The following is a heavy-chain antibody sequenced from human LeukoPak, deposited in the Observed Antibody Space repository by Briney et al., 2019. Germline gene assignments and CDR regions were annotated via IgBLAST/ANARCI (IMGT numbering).Heavy chain of an antibody. V-gene: IGHV3-30-3*01. Sequence: PGGSLRLSCAASGFTFSSYAMHWVRQAPGKGLEWVAVISYDGSNKYYADSVKGRFTISRDNSKNTLYLQMNSLRAEDTAVYYCARAPLEIVAIDYWGQGALVAVSS. D-gene: IGHD5-12*01. CDR1: GFTFSSYA. CDR3: ARAPLEIVAIDY. CDR2: ISYDGSNK. J-gene: IGHJ4*02.